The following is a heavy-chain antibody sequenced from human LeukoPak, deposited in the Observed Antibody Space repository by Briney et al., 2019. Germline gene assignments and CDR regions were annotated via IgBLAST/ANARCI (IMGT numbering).Heavy chain of an antibody. CDR2: ISSSSSYI. Sequence: GGSLRLSCAASRFTFSSYAMSWVRQAPGKGLEWVSSISSSSSYIYYADSVKGRFTISRDNAKNSLYLQMNSLRAEDTAVYYCARDAGYCSSTSCPFPQYFDYWGQGTLVTVSS. J-gene: IGHJ4*02. D-gene: IGHD2-2*01. CDR3: ARDAGYCSSTSCPFPQYFDY. V-gene: IGHV3-21*01. CDR1: RFTFSSYA.